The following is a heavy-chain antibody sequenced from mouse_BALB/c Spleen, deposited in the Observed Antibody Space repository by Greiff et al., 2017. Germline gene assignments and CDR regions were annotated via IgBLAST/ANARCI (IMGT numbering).Heavy chain of an antibody. V-gene: IGHV3-2*02. J-gene: IGHJ3*01. CDR2: ISYSGST. CDR1: GYSITSDYA. Sequence: EVKLLESGPGLVKPSQSLSLTCTVTGYSITSDYAWNWIRQFPGNTLEWMGYISYSGSTSYNPSLKSRISITRDTSKNQFFLQLNSVTTEDTATYYCARGGAYWGQGTLVTVSA. CDR3: ARGGAY.